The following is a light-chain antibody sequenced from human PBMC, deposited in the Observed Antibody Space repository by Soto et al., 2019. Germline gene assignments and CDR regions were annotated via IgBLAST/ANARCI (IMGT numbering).Light chain of an antibody. CDR1: SSNIGSNT. CDR3: AAWDVSLNGPHWV. Sequence: QSVLTQPPSASGTHGQRVTISCSGSSSNIGSNTVNWYQQLPGTAPKLLIYSNNQRPSGVPDRFSGSKSGTSASLAISGLQSEDEADYYCAAWDVSLNGPHWVFGGGTKMTVL. V-gene: IGLV1-44*01. J-gene: IGLJ3*02. CDR2: SNN.